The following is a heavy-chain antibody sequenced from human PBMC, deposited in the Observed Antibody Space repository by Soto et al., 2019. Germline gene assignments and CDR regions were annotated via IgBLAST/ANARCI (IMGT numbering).Heavy chain of an antibody. CDR1: GFTVSSYY. J-gene: IGHJ4*02. CDR2: IYSSGNT. CDR3: ARSGGVYYYEE. Sequence: EVQLVESGGGLIQPGGSLRLSCAASGFTVSSYYMSWVRQAPGKGLEWVSVIYSSGNTYYADSVRGRFTISRDNSKNTLYLLMNSLRDEDTAVYYCARSGGVYYYEEWGQGTLVTVSS. D-gene: IGHD3-22*01. V-gene: IGHV3-53*01.